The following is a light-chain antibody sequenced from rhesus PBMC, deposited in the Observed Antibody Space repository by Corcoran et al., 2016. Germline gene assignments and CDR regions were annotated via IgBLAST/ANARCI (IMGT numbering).Light chain of an antibody. CDR2: KSS. Sequence: DIQMTQSPSSLSASVGDTVNITCRASQSFSSWFDWYQQKPGKAPKLLIYKSSSLQSGVPSRFSGSGSGTDFTLTIISLQPEDFASYYCLQYSSSPYSFGQGTKVEIK. CDR1: QSFSSW. V-gene: IGKV1-22*01. CDR3: LQYSSSPYS. J-gene: IGKJ2*01.